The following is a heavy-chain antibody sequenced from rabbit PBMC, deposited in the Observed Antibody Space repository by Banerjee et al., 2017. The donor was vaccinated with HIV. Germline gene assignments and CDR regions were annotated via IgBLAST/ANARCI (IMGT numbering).Heavy chain of an antibody. D-gene: IGHD6-1*01. CDR2: IYIGGGGYI. Sequence: QEQLEESGGDLVKPEGSLTLTCTASGIDFSSHYYTCWVRQAPGKGLEWVACIYIGGGGYIQYASWAKGRFTISKTSSTTVTLQMTSLTVADTATYFCASDYAGYGYAFNLWGPGTLVTVS. J-gene: IGHJ4*01. CDR1: GIDFSSHYY. CDR3: ASDYAGYGYAFNL. V-gene: IGHV1S45*01.